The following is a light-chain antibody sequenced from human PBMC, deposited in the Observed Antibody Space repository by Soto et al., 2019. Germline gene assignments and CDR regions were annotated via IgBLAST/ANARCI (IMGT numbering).Light chain of an antibody. V-gene: IGKV1-39*01. J-gene: IGKJ2*01. CDR3: QQTYSTPYT. CDR2: GAS. Sequence: DIQMTQSPSSLSASVGDRVTITCRASQSINTYLSWCQQKPGKAPKLLIYGASSLQSGVPSRFSSSGSGTEFTLTISSLQPEDFATYYCQQTYSTPYTFGQGTRLEIK. CDR1: QSINTY.